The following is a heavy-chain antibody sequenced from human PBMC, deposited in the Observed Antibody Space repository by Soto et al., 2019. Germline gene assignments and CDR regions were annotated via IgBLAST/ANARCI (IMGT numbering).Heavy chain of an antibody. Sequence: GGSLRLSCAASGFTFTRYSMNWVRQAPGKGLGWVSSISSTTNYIYYGDSMKGRFTISRDNAKNSLYLEMNSLRAEDTAVYYGARESEDLTSNFDYWGQGTLVTVSS. CDR3: ARESEDLTSNFDY. CDR1: GFTFTRYS. CDR2: ISSTTNYI. J-gene: IGHJ4*02. V-gene: IGHV3-21*06.